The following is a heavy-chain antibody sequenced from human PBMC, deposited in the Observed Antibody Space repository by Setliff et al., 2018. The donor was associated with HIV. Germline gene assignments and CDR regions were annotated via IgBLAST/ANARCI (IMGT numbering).Heavy chain of an antibody. CDR3: ARRQQLVRLFWFDP. D-gene: IGHD6-13*01. J-gene: IGHJ5*02. V-gene: IGHV4-61*02. Sequence: SETLSLTCTVSGDSISSGTYYWSWIRQPAGKGLEWIGRIYSSGSTYYNPSLKSRVTISVDTSKNQFSLKLSSVTAADTAVYYCARRQQLVRLFWFDPWGQGTLVTVSS. CDR2: IYSSGST. CDR1: GDSISSGTYY.